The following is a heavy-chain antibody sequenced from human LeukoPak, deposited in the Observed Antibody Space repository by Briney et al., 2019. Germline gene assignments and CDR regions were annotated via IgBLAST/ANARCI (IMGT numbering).Heavy chain of an antibody. CDR1: GGTFSSYA. CDR3: ARHRFGVGHDSFNI. J-gene: IGHJ3*02. CDR2: IIPILGIA. V-gene: IGHV1-69*04. Sequence: ASVKVSCKASGGTFSSYAISWVRQAPGQGLEWMGRIIPILGIANYAQKFQGRVTITADKSTSTAYMELSSLRSDDTAVYYCARHRFGVGHDSFNIWGQGTMVTVSS. D-gene: IGHD3-3*01.